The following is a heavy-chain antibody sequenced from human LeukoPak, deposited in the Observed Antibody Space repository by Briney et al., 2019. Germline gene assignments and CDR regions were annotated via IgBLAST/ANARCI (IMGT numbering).Heavy chain of an antibody. J-gene: IGHJ4*02. CDR1: GFTFSTYS. V-gene: IGHV3-21*01. CDR3: ARVGYSSGWYFDY. D-gene: IGHD6-19*01. Sequence: PGGSLRLSCAASGFTFSTYSMNWVRQAPGKGLEWVSSISSTSSYIYYADSVKGRFTISRDNAQKSLYLQMNSLRAEDTAVHYCARVGYSSGWYFDYWGQGTLVTVSS. CDR2: ISSTSSYI.